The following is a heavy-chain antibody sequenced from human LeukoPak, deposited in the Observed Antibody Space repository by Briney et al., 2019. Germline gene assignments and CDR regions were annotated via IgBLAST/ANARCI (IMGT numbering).Heavy chain of an antibody. CDR3: ARDLPAYSSGWYRDDASDI. J-gene: IGHJ3*02. CDR1: GYTLTELS. Sequence: ASVKVSCKVSGYTLTELSMHWVRQAPGQGLEWMGIINPSGGSTSYAQKFQGRVTMTRDTSTSTVYMELSSLRSEDTAVYYCARDLPAYSSGWYRDDASDIWGQGTMVTVSS. CDR2: INPSGGST. V-gene: IGHV1-46*01. D-gene: IGHD6-19*01.